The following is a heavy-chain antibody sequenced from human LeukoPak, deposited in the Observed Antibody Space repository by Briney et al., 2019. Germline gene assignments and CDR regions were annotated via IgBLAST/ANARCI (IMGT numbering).Heavy chain of an antibody. D-gene: IGHD2-2*03. CDR1: GFTFSNYG. CDR2: IIPSGGTT. Sequence: GGSLRLSCTASGFTFSNYGMNWVRQAPGKGLEWVSGIIPSGGTTYYADSVKGRFTISRDNSQNTMYLQMNSLRAEDTALYFCAKDSGWILFDDWGQGTLVTVSS. CDR3: AKDSGWILFDD. J-gene: IGHJ4*02. V-gene: IGHV3-23*01.